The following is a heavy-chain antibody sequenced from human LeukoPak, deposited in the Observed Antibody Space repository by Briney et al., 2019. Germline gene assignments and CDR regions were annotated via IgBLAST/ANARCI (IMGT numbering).Heavy chain of an antibody. V-gene: IGHV1-69*05. J-gene: IGHJ4*02. CDR2: IISIFGTA. D-gene: IGHD3-10*01. CDR3: ARGLLPTDFYGSGSYDPFDY. Sequence: SVKASCKASGGTFSSYAISWVRQAPGQGLEWMGGIISIFGTANYAQKFQGRVTITTDESTSTAYMELSSLRSEDTAVYYCARGLLPTDFYGSGSYDPFDYWGQGTLVTVSS. CDR1: GGTFSSYA.